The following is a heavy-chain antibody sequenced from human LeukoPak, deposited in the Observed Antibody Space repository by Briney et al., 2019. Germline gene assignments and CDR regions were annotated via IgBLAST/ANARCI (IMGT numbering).Heavy chain of an antibody. D-gene: IGHD6-13*01. CDR1: GFTFSSYA. CDR3: AKVMSSSWYGASDY. CDR2: ISGSGGST. Sequence: TGGSLRLSCAASGFTFSSYAMSWVRQAPGKGLEWVSAISGSGGSTYYADSVKGRFTISRDNSKNTLYLQMNSLRAEDTAVYYCAKVMSSSWYGASDYWGQGTLVTVSS. J-gene: IGHJ4*02. V-gene: IGHV3-23*01.